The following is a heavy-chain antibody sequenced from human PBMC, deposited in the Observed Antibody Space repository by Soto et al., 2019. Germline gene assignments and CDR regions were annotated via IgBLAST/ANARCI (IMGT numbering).Heavy chain of an antibody. D-gene: IGHD3-3*02. J-gene: IGHJ6*04. Sequence: QVQLQESGPGLVEPSGTLSLTCAVSGASISSSAWWSWVGQSPGKGLEWSGEFFHSGDTSYNPSLKGRANIEVARTMNPFSVRMTSVHASDTAVYFSARSYLDFRPEHCYAMDVWGEGSTVNVSS. V-gene: IGHV4-4*02. CDR1: GASISSSAW. CDR3: ARSYLDFRPEHCYAMDV. CDR2: FFHSGDT.